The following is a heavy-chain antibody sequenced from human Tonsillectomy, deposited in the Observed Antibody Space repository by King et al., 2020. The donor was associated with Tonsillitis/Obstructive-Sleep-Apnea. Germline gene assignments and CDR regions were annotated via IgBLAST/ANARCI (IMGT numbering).Heavy chain of an antibody. CDR3: NYIWGSYRSPFSGDY. V-gene: IGHV3-53*01. D-gene: IGHD3-16*02. J-gene: IGHJ4*02. CDR2: IYSGGST. Sequence: DVQLVESGGGLIQPGGSLRLSCAASGFTVSSNYMSWFCQAPGKGLEWASVIYSGGSTYYEDSVKGRFTISRANSKNSLYLQMNSLRAEDTAVYYCNYIWGSYRSPFSGDYWGQGTLVTVSS. CDR1: GFTVSSNY.